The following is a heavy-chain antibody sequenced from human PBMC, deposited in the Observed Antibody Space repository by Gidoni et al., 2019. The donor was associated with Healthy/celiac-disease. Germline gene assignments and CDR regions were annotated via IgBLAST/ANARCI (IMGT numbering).Heavy chain of an antibody. CDR1: GGSISSYY. CDR3: ARSGVFYKGGWENYYYYGMDV. J-gene: IGHJ6*02. D-gene: IGHD3-16*01. V-gene: IGHV4-4*07. Sequence: QVQLQESGPGLVKPSETLSLTCPVSGGSISSYYWSWIRQPAGKGLEWIGRIYTSGSTNYNPSLKSRVTMSVDTSKNQFSLKLSSVTAADTAVYYCARSGVFYKGGWENYYYYGMDVWGQGTTVTVSS. CDR2: IYTSGST.